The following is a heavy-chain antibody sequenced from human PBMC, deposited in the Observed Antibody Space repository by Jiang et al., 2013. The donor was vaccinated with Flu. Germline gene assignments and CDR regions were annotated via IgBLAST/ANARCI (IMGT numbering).Heavy chain of an antibody. V-gene: IGHV4-59*01. D-gene: IGHD3-22*01. J-gene: IGHJ3*02. CDR1: GGSISSYY. Sequence: TCTVSGGSISSYYWSWIRQPPGKGLEWIGYIYYSGSTNYNPSLKSRVTISVDTSKNQFSLKLSSVTAADTAVYYCARRFYYDSSGYWSFDIWGQGTMVTVSS. CDR3: ARRFYYDSSGYWSFDI. CDR2: IYYSGST.